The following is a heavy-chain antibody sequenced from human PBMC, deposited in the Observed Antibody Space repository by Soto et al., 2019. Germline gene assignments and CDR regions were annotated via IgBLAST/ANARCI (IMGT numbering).Heavy chain of an antibody. V-gene: IGHV4-31*03. D-gene: IGHD3-10*01. CDR1: GGSISSGGYY. Sequence: QVQLQESGPGLVKPSQTLSLTCTVSGGSISSGGYYWSWIRQHPGKGLEWIGYIYYSGSTYYNPSLKSRVTISVDPSKNQFSLKLSSVTAADTAVYYCARTLWFGELPSYYFDYWGQGTLVTVSS. J-gene: IGHJ4*02. CDR2: IYYSGST. CDR3: ARTLWFGELPSYYFDY.